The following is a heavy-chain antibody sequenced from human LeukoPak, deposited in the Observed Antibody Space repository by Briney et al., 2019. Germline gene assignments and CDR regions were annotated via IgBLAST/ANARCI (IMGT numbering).Heavy chain of an antibody. J-gene: IGHJ4*02. CDR1: GFTFSSYS. CDR3: ARNPKANYYDSSGYLDY. D-gene: IGHD3-22*01. CDR2: ISSSSSYI. Sequence: GGSLRLSCAASGFTFSSYSMNWVRQAPGKGLEWVSSISSSSSYIYYADSVKGRFTISRDNAKNSLYLQMNSLRAEDTAVYYCARNPKANYYDSSGYLDYWGQGTLVTVSS. V-gene: IGHV3-21*05.